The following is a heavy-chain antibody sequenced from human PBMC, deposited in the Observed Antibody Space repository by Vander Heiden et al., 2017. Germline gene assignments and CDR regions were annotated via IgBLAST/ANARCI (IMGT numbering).Heavy chain of an antibody. D-gene: IGHD5-18*01. CDR1: GGTFSSYA. CDR3: AGRSSRGYSYGSNFDY. V-gene: IGHV1-69*01. Sequence: QVQLVQSGAEVKTPGSSVKVSCKASGGTFSSYATSWVRQAPGQGLEWMGGIIPIFGTANYAQKFQGRVTITADESTSTAYMELSSLRSEDTAVYYCAGRSSRGYSYGSNFDYWGQGTLVTVSS. CDR2: IIPIFGTA. J-gene: IGHJ4*02.